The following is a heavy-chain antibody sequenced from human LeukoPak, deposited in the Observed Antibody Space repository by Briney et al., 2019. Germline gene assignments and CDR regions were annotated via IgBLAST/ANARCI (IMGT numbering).Heavy chain of an antibody. CDR3: ATSYCGGDCYWFDY. CDR1: GFTFDEYA. V-gene: IGHV3-9*01. Sequence: GGALRLSCAASGFTFDEYAMHWVRQAPGKGLEWVSGISWNSGSIGYADSVKGRFTISRDNAKNSLYLQMNSLRAEDTALYYCATSYCGGDCYWFDYWGQGTLVTVSS. J-gene: IGHJ4*02. CDR2: ISWNSGSI. D-gene: IGHD2-21*02.